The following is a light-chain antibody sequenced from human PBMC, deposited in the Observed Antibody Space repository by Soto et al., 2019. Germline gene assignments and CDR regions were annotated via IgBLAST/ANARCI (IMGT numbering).Light chain of an antibody. Sequence: QAVVTQPPSVSATPGQKVTISCSGSSSNIGNNYVSWYQQLPGTAPKLLIYDDDKRPSGIPDRFSGSKSGTSATLGITGLQTGDEADYYCGTWDGSLSVRVFGGGTKLTVL. J-gene: IGLJ3*02. CDR3: GTWDGSLSVRV. CDR1: SSNIGNNY. V-gene: IGLV1-51*01. CDR2: DDD.